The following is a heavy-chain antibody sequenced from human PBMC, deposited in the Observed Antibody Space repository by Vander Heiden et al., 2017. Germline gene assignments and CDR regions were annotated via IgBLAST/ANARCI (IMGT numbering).Heavy chain of an antibody. V-gene: IGHV1-69*06. CDR3: AGPMYSSSWVSLYDYYGMDV. CDR1: CGTFSSYA. CDR2: IIPIFGTA. J-gene: IGHJ6*02. D-gene: IGHD6-13*01. Sequence: QVQLVQSGAEVKKPGSSVKLSCTASCGTFSSYAISWVRQAPGQGLEWMGGIIPIFGTANYAQKFQGRVTITADKSTSTAYMELSSLRSEDTAVYYCAGPMYSSSWVSLYDYYGMDVWGQGTTVTVSS.